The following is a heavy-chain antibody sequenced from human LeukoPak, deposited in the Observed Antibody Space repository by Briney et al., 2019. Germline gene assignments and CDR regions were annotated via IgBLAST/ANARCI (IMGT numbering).Heavy chain of an antibody. CDR1: GGTFSSHP. D-gene: IGHD4-23*01. CDR2: ITPIFGTA. J-gene: IGHJ4*02. CDR3: ARNSRVALTSGLNY. V-gene: IGHV1-69*13. Sequence: SVKVSSKASGGTFSSHPFTWVRQAPGQGLEWMGEITPIFGTANYAQRFQGRVTITADESTSTVYMELTSLRSDDTALYYCARNSRVALTSGLNYWGQGTLVTVSS.